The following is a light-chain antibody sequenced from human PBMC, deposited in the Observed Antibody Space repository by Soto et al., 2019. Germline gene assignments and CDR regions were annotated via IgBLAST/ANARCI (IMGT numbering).Light chain of an antibody. CDR1: SSDVGGYNY. J-gene: IGLJ1*01. CDR2: EVS. V-gene: IGLV2-14*01. CDR3: SSYTSSSTPYV. Sequence: ALTQPASVSGSPGQSITISCTGTSSDVGGYNYVSWYQQHPGKAPKLMIYEVSNRPSGVSNRFSGSKSGNTASLTISGLQAEDEADYYSSSYTSSSTPYVFGTGTKLTVL.